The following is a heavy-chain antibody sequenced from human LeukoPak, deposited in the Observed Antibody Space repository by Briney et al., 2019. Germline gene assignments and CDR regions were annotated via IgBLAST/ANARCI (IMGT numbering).Heavy chain of an antibody. CDR1: GGSISSYY. CDR2: IYHSGST. J-gene: IGHJ6*02. Sequence: SETLSLTCTVSGGSISSYYWSWIRQPPGKGLEWIGYIYHSGSTNNNPSLKSRVTISVDTSKNQFSLKLSSVTAADTAVYYCARVSRLIVPAAILGSYGMDVWGQGTTVTVSS. CDR3: ARVSRLIVPAAILGSYGMDV. D-gene: IGHD2-2*02. V-gene: IGHV4-59*12.